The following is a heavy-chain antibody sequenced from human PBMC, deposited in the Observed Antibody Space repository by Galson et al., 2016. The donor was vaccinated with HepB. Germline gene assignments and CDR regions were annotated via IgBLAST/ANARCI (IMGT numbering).Heavy chain of an antibody. CDR2: IGVSGGTT. J-gene: IGHJ4*02. Sequence: SLRLSCAASGFTFSNYAMGWVRQAPGEGLEWVSGIGVSGGTTYYADSVRGRLTISRDNSRNTLYLQMDNLRAEDTAVYYCAKDHRGELPEQFDYWGQGTLVTVSS. V-gene: IGHV3-23*01. CDR3: AKDHRGELPEQFDY. CDR1: GFTFSNYA. D-gene: IGHD1-26*01.